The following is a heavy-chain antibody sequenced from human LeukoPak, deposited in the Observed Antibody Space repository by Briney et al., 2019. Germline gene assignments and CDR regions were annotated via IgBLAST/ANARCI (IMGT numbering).Heavy chain of an antibody. CDR1: GGSISSSNW. D-gene: IGHD3-10*01. J-gene: IGHJ4*02. V-gene: IGHV4-4*02. CDR3: ARVRYYYGSGSPMYYFDY. CDR2: IYHSGST. Sequence: SGTLSLTCAVSGGSISSSNWWSWVRQPPGKGLEWIGEIYHSGSTIYNPSLKSRVTTSVDKSKNQFSLKLSSVTAADTAVYYCARVRYYYGSGSPMYYFDYWGQGTLVTVSS.